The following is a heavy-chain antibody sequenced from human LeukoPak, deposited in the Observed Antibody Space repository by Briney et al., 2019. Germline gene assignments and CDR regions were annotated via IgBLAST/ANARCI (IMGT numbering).Heavy chain of an antibody. CDR1: GFTFDDYD. CDR3: AKDISAVATTGENYFDY. Sequence: GGSLRLPCAASGFTFDDYDMHWVRQAPGKGLEWVSGISWNSGSTGYADSVKGRFTISRDNATNSLYMQTNSLRAENTALYYCAKDISAVATTGENYFDYWGQGTLVTVSS. CDR2: ISWNSGST. D-gene: IGHD5-12*01. J-gene: IGHJ4*02. V-gene: IGHV3-9*01.